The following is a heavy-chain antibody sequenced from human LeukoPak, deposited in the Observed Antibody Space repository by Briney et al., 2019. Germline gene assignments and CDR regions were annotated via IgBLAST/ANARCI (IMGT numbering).Heavy chain of an antibody. V-gene: IGHV3-43*02. CDR2: ISGDGGST. D-gene: IGHD2-15*01. CDR1: GFTFDDYA. J-gene: IGHJ4*02. CDR3: AKGRYCSGGSCYYFDY. Sequence: QPGGSLRLSCAASGFTFDDYAMHWVRQAPGKGLEWVSLISGDGGSTYYADSVKGRFTISGDNSKNSLYLQMNSLRTEDTALYYCAKGRYCSGGSCYYFDYWGQGTLVTVSS.